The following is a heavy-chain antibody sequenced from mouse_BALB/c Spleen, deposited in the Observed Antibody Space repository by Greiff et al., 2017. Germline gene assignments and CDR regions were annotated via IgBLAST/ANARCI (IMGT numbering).Heavy chain of an antibody. CDR3: ARGAEFITTDYYAMDY. D-gene: IGHD1-1*01. V-gene: IGHV5-17*02. J-gene: IGHJ4*01. Sequence: EVQGVESGGGLVQPGGSRKLSCAASGFTFSSFGMHWVRQAPEKGLEWVAYISSGSSTIYYADTVKGRFTISRDNPKNTLFLQMTSLRSEDTAMYYCARGAEFITTDYYAMDYWGQGTSVTVSS. CDR2: ISSGSSTI. CDR1: GFTFSSFG.